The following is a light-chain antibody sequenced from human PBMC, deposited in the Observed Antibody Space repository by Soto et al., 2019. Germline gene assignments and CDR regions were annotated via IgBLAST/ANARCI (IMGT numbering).Light chain of an antibody. CDR1: SSDVGTDNL. J-gene: IGLJ1*01. CDR2: EGS. Sequence: QSALPQPASVSGSPGQSITISCTGTSSDVGTDNLVSWYQQHPGKAPKLMIYEGSKRPSGVSHRFSGSRSVNTASLTISGLQAEDEADYYCCSYAGSSGYVFGTGTKLTVL. V-gene: IGLV2-23*01. CDR3: CSYAGSSGYV.